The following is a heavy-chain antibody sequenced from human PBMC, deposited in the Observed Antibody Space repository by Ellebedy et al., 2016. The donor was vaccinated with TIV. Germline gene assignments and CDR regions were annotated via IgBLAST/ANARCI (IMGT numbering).Heavy chain of an antibody. D-gene: IGHD7-27*01. V-gene: IGHV3-9*01. CDR3: TKDLLRGIWGGSGRDY. CDR1: GFTFGDYA. Sequence: GGSLRLXXAASGFTFGDYAMHWVRQAPGKGLEWVSGISWRGHYIGYADSVRGRFTISRDNAKSSLYLQMNSLRIEDTAVYYCTKDLLRGIWGGSGRDYWGQGTLVTVSS. J-gene: IGHJ4*02. CDR2: ISWRGHYI.